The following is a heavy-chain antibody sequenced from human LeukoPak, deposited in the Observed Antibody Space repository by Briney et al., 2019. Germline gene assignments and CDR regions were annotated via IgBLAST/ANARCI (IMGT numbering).Heavy chain of an antibody. Sequence: SETLSLTCTVCGGSISGYFWTWIRQPAGKELEWIGRVYTSGTTYYNPSLESRVTISLDTFNNQFSLRVTSVTAADTAIYYCARVTEKTRISGYYSFDHWGRGLLVTVSS. V-gene: IGHV4-4*07. CDR2: VYTSGTT. CDR3: ARVTEKTRISGYYSFDH. CDR1: GGSISGYF. J-gene: IGHJ4*02. D-gene: IGHD5-12*01.